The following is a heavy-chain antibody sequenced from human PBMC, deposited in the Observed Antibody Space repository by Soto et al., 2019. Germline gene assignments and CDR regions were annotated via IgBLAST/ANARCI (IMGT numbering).Heavy chain of an antibody. CDR1: NISITTDLDY. V-gene: IGHV4-30-4*01. CDR2: IYYDGSR. Sequence: NPSETLSLTCTVSNISITTDLDYWGWVRQPPGKGLEWIGYIYYDGSRYYNPSLKTPVDMSIDSSQNQFSLRLDSVTGADTAVYYCARDLGSGSNRGYWGQGTRVTVSS. J-gene: IGHJ4*02. D-gene: IGHD6-19*01. CDR3: ARDLGSGSNRGY.